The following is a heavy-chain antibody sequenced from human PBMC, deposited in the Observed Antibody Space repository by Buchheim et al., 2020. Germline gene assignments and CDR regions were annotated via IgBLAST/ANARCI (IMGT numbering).Heavy chain of an antibody. CDR1: GFTFSGSA. Sequence: EVQLVESGGGLVQPGGSLKLSCAASGFTFSGSAMHWVRQASGKGLEWVGRIRSKANSYATAYAASVKGRFTISRDDSKNMAYLQMNSLKTEDTAVYYCTRLYYYDSSGYYEWGQGTL. D-gene: IGHD3-22*01. CDR3: TRLYYYDSSGYYE. V-gene: IGHV3-73*01. J-gene: IGHJ4*02. CDR2: IRSKANSYAT.